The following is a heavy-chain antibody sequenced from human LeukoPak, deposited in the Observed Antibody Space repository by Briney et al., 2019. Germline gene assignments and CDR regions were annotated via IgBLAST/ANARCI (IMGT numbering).Heavy chain of an antibody. Sequence: ASVKVSCKASGYTFTSYGISWVRQAPGQGLEWMGWISAYNGNTNYAQKLQGRVTMTTDTSTSTAYMELRSLRSEDTAVYYCASTSITMVRGVIMDPNYYYCGMDVWGQGTTVTVSS. CDR1: GYTFTSYG. CDR3: ASTSITMVRGVIMDPNYYYCGMDV. D-gene: IGHD3-10*01. CDR2: ISAYNGNT. V-gene: IGHV1-18*01. J-gene: IGHJ6*02.